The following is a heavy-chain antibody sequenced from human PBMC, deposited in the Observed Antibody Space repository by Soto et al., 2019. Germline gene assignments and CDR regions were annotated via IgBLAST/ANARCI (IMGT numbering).Heavy chain of an antibody. V-gene: IGHV6-1*01. CDR1: GDSVSSNSAA. J-gene: IGHJ4*02. CDR3: ARHQSSSWYQPVYYFDY. D-gene: IGHD6-13*01. CDR2: TYYRSKWYN. Sequence: PSQTLSLTCAISGDSVSSNSAAWNWIRQSPSRGLEWLGRTYYRSKWYNDYAVSVKSRITINPDTSKNQFSLQLSSVTAADTAVYYCARHQSSSWYQPVYYFDYWGQGTLVTVSS.